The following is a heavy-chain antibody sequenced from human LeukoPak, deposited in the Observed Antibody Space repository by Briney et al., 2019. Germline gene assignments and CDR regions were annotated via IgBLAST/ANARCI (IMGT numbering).Heavy chain of an antibody. Sequence: SETLSLTCAVYGGSFSGYYWSWIRQPPGKGLEWIGEINHSGSTNYNPSLKSRVTISVDTSKNQFSLKLSSVTAADTAVYYCARGRGVTMVRGVIRPTPYYFDYWGQGTLVTVSS. CDR3: ARGRGVTMVRGVIRPTPYYFDY. CDR1: GGSFSGYY. V-gene: IGHV4-34*01. J-gene: IGHJ4*02. CDR2: INHSGST. D-gene: IGHD3-10*01.